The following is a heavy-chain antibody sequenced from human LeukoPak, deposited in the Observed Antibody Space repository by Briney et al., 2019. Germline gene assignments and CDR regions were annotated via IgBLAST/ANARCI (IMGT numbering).Heavy chain of an antibody. Sequence: SETLSLTCAVSNYPITSDYYWVWIRQPPGHGLDRIDQMFHSWIAHSNPPLKRRVIMSVDTSRRQFSVNLNSVTAADTAVYYCGRAGFGTAYNRFYYYMDAWGKGTPVTVSS. CDR2: MFHSWIA. D-gene: IGHD3-16*01. J-gene: IGHJ6*03. CDR1: NYPITSDYY. V-gene: IGHV4-38-2*01. CDR3: GRAGFGTAYNRFYYYMDA.